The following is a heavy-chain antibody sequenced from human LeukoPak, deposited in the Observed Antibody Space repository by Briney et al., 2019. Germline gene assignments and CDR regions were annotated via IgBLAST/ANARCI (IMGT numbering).Heavy chain of an antibody. V-gene: IGHV4-30-4*08. CDR1: GGSTSSGDYY. CDR2: IYYSGST. D-gene: IGHD3-10*01. Sequence: SQTLSLTCTVSGGSTSSGDYYWSWIRQPPGKGLEWIGYIYYSGSTYYNPSLKSRVTISVDTSKNQFSLKLSSVTAADTAVYYCARGGYYYGSGSSIPFDYWGQGTLVTVSS. J-gene: IGHJ4*02. CDR3: ARGGYYYGSGSSIPFDY.